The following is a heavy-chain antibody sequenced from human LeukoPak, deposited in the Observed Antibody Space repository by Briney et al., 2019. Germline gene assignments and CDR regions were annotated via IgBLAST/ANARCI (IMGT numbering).Heavy chain of an antibody. CDR3: VRNAGDSDYDS. CDR2: IYHNGAT. J-gene: IGHJ4*02. CDR1: GDSISNRNC. D-gene: IGHD4-23*01. V-gene: IGHV4-4*02. Sequence: SETLSLTCTVSGDSISNRNCWTWVRQPPGKGLEWIGEIYHNGATNYKPSLKSRVTMSLDKSKNQFSLKLNSVTAADTAVYYCVRNAGDSDYDSWGRGTLVTVSS.